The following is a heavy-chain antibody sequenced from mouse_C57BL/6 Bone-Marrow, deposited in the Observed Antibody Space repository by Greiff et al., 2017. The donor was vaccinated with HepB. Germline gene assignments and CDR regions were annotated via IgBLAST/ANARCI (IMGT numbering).Heavy chain of an antibody. Sequence: EVHLVESGGGLVQPGGSLKLSCAASGFTFSDYGMAWVRQAPRKGPEWVAFISNLAYSIYYADTVTGRFTISRENAKNTLYLEMSSLRSEDTAMYYCARRLYGSSWYFDVWGTGTTVTVSS. J-gene: IGHJ1*03. CDR1: GFTFSDYG. CDR3: ARRLYGSSWYFDV. V-gene: IGHV5-15*01. D-gene: IGHD1-1*01. CDR2: ISNLAYSI.